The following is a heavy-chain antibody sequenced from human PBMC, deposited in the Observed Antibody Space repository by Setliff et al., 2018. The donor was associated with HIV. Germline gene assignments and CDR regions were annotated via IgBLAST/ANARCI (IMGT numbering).Heavy chain of an antibody. CDR3: ARSVVVYGGDSVPFDI. V-gene: IGHV1-46*01. CDR1: GYTFSDYY. J-gene: IGHJ3*02. D-gene: IGHD2-21*02. Sequence: ASVKVSCKASGYTFSDYYLHWVRQAPGQGLEWMGVINPSSGDTLYAQNFQGRVTITTETSATTAFMELSNLKSEDTAMYYCARSVVVYGGDSVPFDIWGPGTLVTVSS. CDR2: INPSSGDT.